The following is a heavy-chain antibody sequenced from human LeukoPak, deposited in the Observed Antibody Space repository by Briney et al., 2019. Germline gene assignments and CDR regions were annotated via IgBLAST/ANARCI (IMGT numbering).Heavy chain of an antibody. J-gene: IGHJ6*02. CDR1: GYTFTSYD. CDR3: ARFLPPGYCSNTSCYGHGMDV. V-gene: IGHV1-8*01. D-gene: IGHD2-2*03. CDR2: MNPNSGNT. Sequence: ASVKVSCKASGYTFTSYDINWVRQATGQGLEWMGWMNPNSGNTGYAQKFQGRVTMTRNTSISTAYMELSSLRSEDTAMYYCARFLPPGYCSNTSCYGHGMDVWGQGTTVTVSS.